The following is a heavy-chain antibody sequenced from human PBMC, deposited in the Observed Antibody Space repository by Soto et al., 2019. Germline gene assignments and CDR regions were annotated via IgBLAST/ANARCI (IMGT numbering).Heavy chain of an antibody. CDR1: GFTFTSHA. V-gene: IGHV3-23*01. Sequence: GGSLRLSCAASGFTFTSHAMYWVRQAPGRGLEWVSKISLSGASADYVDSVKGRFTISRDTSKNILYLQMNSLRVEDTAIYYRAKGHGDESRFDPWGQGTLVTAPQ. J-gene: IGHJ5*02. D-gene: IGHD4-17*01. CDR2: ISLSGASA. CDR3: AKGHGDESRFDP.